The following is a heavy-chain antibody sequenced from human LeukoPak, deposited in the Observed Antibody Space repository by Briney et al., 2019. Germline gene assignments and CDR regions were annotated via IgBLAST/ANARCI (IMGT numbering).Heavy chain of an antibody. V-gene: IGHV4-4*07. D-gene: IGHD2-21*02. CDR1: GGSMRNSY. J-gene: IGHJ4*02. Sequence: SETLSLTCTVSGGSMRNSYWSWIRQPAGKGLEWVGRIFTTGSTNYNPSLKSRVTISVDTSKNQFSLKLSSVTAADTAVYYCARDRVVTPKFYYFDYWGQGTLVTVSS. CDR3: ARDRVVTPKFYYFDY. CDR2: IFTTGST.